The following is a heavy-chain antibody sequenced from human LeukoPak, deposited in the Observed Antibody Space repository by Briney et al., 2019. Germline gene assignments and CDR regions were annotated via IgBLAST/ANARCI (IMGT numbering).Heavy chain of an antibody. D-gene: IGHD2-2*01. V-gene: IGHV3-48*01. CDR1: GFTFTYYH. CDR3: AREYCSSTSCLYDY. Sequence: PGGSLRLSCAASGFTFTYYHMHWVRQAPGKGLEWVSYISSSSSTIYYADSVKGRFTISRDKAKNSLYLQMNSLRAEDTAVYYCAREYCSSTSCLYDYWGQGTLVTVSS. CDR2: ISSSSSTI. J-gene: IGHJ4*02.